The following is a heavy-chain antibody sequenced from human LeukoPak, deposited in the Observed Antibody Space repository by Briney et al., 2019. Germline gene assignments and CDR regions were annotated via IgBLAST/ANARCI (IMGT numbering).Heavy chain of an antibody. J-gene: IGHJ4*02. V-gene: IGHV6-1*01. CDR3: ARDWGSGWYKQGDYYFDY. D-gene: IGHD6-19*01. Sequence: SQTLSLTCAISGDSVSSNSAAWNWIRQSPSRGLEWLGRTYYRSKWYNDYAVSVKSRITINPDTSKNQFSLLLNSVTPEDTAVYYCARDWGSGWYKQGDYYFDYWGQGTLVTVSS. CDR2: TYYRSKWYN. CDR1: GDSVSSNSAA.